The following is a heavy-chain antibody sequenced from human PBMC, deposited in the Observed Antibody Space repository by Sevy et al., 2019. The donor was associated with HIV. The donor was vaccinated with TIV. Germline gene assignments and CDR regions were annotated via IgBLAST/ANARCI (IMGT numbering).Heavy chain of an antibody. CDR2: ISHDEIHK. D-gene: IGHD3-16*01. CDR1: GFTFSNYA. V-gene: IGHV3-30*04. Sequence: GGSLRLSCTAYGFTFSNYAVHWVRQATGKGLEWVAIISHDEIHKDFADSVRGRFSISRDTSKNTIYLQMNSLRPEDTAVYYCARDLPHLLPWELSRGSDFWGQGTLVTVSS. J-gene: IGHJ4*02. CDR3: ARDLPHLLPWELSRGSDF.